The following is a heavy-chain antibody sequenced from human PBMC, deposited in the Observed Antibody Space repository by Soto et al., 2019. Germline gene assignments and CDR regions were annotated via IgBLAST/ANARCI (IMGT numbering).Heavy chain of an antibody. J-gene: IGHJ4*02. CDR1: GYTFTSYA. V-gene: IGHV1-3*01. CDR3: ARGRSLRYFDWLLFY. Sequence: PSVKVSCKASGYTFTSYAMHWVRQAPGQRLEWMGWINAGNGNTKYSQKFQGRVTITRDTSASTAYMELSSLRSEDTAVYYCARGRSLRYFDWLLFYWGQGTLVTVSS. D-gene: IGHD3-9*01. CDR2: INAGNGNT.